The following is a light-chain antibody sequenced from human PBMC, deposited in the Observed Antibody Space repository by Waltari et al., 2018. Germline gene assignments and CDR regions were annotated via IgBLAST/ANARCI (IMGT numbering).Light chain of an antibody. J-gene: IGKJ3*01. CDR3: QQRSNWPL. CDR1: QSVSSY. CDR2: DAS. Sequence: EIVLTQSPATLSLSPGERATLSCRARQSVSSYLAWYQQKPGQAPRLLIYDASNRATGIPARFSGSGSGTDFTLTISSLEPEDFAVYYCQQRSNWPLFGPGTKVDIK. V-gene: IGKV3-11*01.